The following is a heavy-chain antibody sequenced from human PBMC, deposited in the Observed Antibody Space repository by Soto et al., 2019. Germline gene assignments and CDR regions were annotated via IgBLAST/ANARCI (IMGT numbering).Heavy chain of an antibody. CDR1: GGTFSTYA. J-gene: IGHJ4*02. V-gene: IGHV1-69*12. Sequence: QVQLVQSGAEVKKPESSVKVSCKAPGGTFSTYAISWVRQAPGQGLEWMGGIIPMFGTANYAQRCQDRVTTTADESTNTGYMELSSLRSEDTAVYFCASGIQLWLRRINNGYSGWGQGTLVTVSS. D-gene: IGHD5-18*01. CDR3: ASGIQLWLRRINNGYSG. CDR2: IIPMFGTA.